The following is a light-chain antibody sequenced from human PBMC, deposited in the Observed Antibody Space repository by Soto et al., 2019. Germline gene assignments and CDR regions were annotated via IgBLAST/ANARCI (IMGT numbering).Light chain of an antibody. V-gene: IGKV3D-15*01. CDR1: QSVNNN. J-gene: IGKJ5*01. CDR3: QQYNNWPPDT. Sequence: EIVMTQSPVTLSVSPGERATLSCTASQSVNNNVAWYQQKPGQAPRLLIYDASNRATGTPARFSGSGSGTDFTLTISSLQSEDFAVYYCQQYNNWPPDTFGQGTRLEIK. CDR2: DAS.